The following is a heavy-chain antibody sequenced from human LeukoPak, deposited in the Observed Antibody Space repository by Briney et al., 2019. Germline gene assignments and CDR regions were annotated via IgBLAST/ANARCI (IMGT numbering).Heavy chain of an antibody. V-gene: IGHV3-7*01. J-gene: IGHJ6*03. CDR2: IKQDGSEK. CDR1: GCTFHSYW. Sequence: GGSLRLPCAASGCTFHSYWLSWVGQAPGKAREGVGNIKQDGSEKYYVDSVKGRFTIYRDNAKTSLYLQRNSLRAEDTAVYYCARGLVFWGFHYYYMDVWGKGTTVTVSS. CDR3: ARGLVFWGFHYYYMDV. D-gene: IGHD3-16*01.